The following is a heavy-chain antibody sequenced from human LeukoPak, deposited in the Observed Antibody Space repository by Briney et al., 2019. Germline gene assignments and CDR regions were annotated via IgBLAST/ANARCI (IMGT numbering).Heavy chain of an antibody. Sequence: ASVKVSCKASGYTSTSYGISWVRQGPGQGLEWMGWIGAYNGNTNYAQKLQGRVTMTTDTSTSTAYMELRSLRSDDTAVYYCAREMGYGGNAFDIWGQGTMVTVSS. CDR1: GYTSTSYG. J-gene: IGHJ3*02. CDR2: IGAYNGNT. CDR3: AREMGYGGNAFDI. V-gene: IGHV1-18*01. D-gene: IGHD4-23*01.